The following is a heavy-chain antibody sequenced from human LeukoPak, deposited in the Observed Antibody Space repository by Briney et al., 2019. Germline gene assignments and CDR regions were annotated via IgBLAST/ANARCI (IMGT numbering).Heavy chain of an antibody. CDR2: TYYRSKSYN. CDR1: GDRVSSNSAA. D-gene: IGHD6-13*01. V-gene: IGHV6-1*01. J-gene: IGHJ4*02. CDR3: ARGYSSSWLQTEYYFDY. Sequence: SQTLSLTCAISGDRVSSNSAAWNWIRQSPSRGLEWLGRTYYRSKSYNDYAVSVKSRITINPDTSKNQFSLQLNSVTPEDTAVYYCARGYSSSWLQTEYYFDYWGQGTLVTVSS.